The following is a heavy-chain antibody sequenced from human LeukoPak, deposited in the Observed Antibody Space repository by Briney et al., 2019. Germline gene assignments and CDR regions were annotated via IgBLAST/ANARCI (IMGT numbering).Heavy chain of an antibody. D-gene: IGHD1-26*01. V-gene: IGHV4-61*01. J-gene: IGHJ3*02. CDR1: GGSLSSGSYY. CDR2: IYNSGST. Sequence: SETLSLTCTVSGGSLSSGSYYWSWIRQPPGKGLEWIGYIYNSGSTNYNPSLKSRVTISVDTSKNQFSLKLNSVTAADTAVYYCARRMGATTAGTFDIWGQGTMVTVSS. CDR3: ARRMGATTAGTFDI.